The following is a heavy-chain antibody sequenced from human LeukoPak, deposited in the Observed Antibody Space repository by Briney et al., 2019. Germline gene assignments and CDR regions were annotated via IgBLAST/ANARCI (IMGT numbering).Heavy chain of an antibody. CDR3: ARVRGESPRWFDP. Sequence: GGSLRLSCAASGLTFSSHWMHWVRQAPGKGLVWVAHINSDGSRTNYADSVKGRFTASRDNAKNMLYLQVNSLRAEDTAVYYCARVRGESPRWFDPWGQGTLVTVSS. D-gene: IGHD3-10*01. CDR1: GLTFSSHW. V-gene: IGHV3-74*01. J-gene: IGHJ5*02. CDR2: INSDGSRT.